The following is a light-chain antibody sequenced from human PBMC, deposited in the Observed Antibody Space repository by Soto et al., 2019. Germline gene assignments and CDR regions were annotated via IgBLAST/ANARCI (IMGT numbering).Light chain of an antibody. CDR1: QDISNY. CDR3: QQYDNLPLT. V-gene: IGKV1-33*01. Sequence: DIQMTQSPSSLSASVGDRVTITCPASQDISNYLNWYQQKPGKAPKLLIYDASNLETGVPSRSSGSGSGTDFTVTISSLQPEDIATYYCQQYDNLPLTFGGGTKVEIK. J-gene: IGKJ4*01. CDR2: DAS.